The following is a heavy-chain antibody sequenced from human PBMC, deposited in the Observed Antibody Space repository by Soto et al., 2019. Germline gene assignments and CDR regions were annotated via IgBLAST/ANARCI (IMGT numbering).Heavy chain of an antibody. CDR3: ARTTSWYGDDY. CDR2: IYYSGST. CDR1: GGSISSGGYY. Sequence: PSETLSLTCTVSGGSISSGGYYWSWIRQHPGKGLEWIGYIYYSGSTYYNPSLKSRVTISVDTSKNQFSLKLSSVTAADPAVYYCARTTSWYGDDYWGQGTLVTVSS. V-gene: IGHV4-31*03. J-gene: IGHJ4*02. D-gene: IGHD6-13*01.